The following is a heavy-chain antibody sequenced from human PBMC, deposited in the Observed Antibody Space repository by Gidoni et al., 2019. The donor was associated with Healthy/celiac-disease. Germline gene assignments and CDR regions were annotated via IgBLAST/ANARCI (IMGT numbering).Heavy chain of an antibody. D-gene: IGHD3-3*01. CDR1: GGTFSSYS. J-gene: IGHJ6*02. CDR2: IIPIFGTA. V-gene: IGHV1-69*01. CDR3: ARSCITIFGVVIAHGGMDV. Sequence: QVQLVQSGAEVKKPGSSVKVSCKASGGTFSSYSNSWVRQAPGQGLEWMGGIIPIFGTANYAQKFQGRVTITADESTSTAYMELSSLRSEDTAVYYCARSCITIFGVVIAHGGMDVWGQGTTVTVSS.